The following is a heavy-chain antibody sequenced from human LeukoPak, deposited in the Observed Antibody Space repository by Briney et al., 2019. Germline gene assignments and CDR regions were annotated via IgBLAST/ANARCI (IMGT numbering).Heavy chain of an antibody. CDR2: IIPIFGTA. CDR1: GGTFSSYA. J-gene: IGHJ6*02. Sequence: RSSVKVSCKASGGTFSSYAISWVRQAPGQGLEWMGGIIPIFGTANYAQKFQGRVTITTDESTSTAYMELSSLRSEDTAVYYCAKAEGYSYGRTDYYYGMDVWGQGTTVTVSS. V-gene: IGHV1-69*05. D-gene: IGHD5-18*01. CDR3: AKAEGYSYGRTDYYYGMDV.